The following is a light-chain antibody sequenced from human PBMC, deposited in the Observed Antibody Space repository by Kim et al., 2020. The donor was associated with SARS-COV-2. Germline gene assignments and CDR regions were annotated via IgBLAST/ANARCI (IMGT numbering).Light chain of an antibody. CDR2: DAF. CDR3: QQYNNYSWT. J-gene: IGKJ1*01. Sequence: ASVGDRVTLTCRASQSINSWLAWYQQKPGKAPKLLMYDAFSLEGGVPSRFSGSGSGTEFTLTISSLQPDDFATYYCQQYNNYSWTFGQGTKVEVK. CDR1: QSINSW. V-gene: IGKV1-5*01.